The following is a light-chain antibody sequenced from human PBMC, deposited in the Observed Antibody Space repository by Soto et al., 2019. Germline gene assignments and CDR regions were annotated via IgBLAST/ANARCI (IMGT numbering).Light chain of an antibody. CDR1: SSKIGSNY. J-gene: IGLJ2*01. Sequence: QAVVTQPPSASGTPGQRVTISCSGSSSKIGSNYVYWYQQLPGTAPKLLIYRNNQRPSGVPDRFSGSKSGTSASLAISGLRSEDEADYYCAAWDDSFVVFGGGTKLTVL. CDR3: AAWDDSFVV. CDR2: RNN. V-gene: IGLV1-47*01.